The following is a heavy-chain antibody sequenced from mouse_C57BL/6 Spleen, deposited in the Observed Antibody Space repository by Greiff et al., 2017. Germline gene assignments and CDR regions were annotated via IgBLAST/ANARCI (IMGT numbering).Heavy chain of an antibody. CDR1: GFTFSSYG. D-gene: IGHD4-1*02. J-gene: IGHJ2*01. V-gene: IGHV5-6*02. Sequence: DVMLVESGGDLVKPGGSLKLSCAASGFTFSSYGMSWVRQTPDKRLEWVATISSGGSYTYYPDRVKGRFTISRDNAKNTLYLQMSSLKSEDTAMYYCARRGPTGTGGFDYWGQGTTLTVSS. CDR2: ISSGGSYT. CDR3: ARRGPTGTGGFDY.